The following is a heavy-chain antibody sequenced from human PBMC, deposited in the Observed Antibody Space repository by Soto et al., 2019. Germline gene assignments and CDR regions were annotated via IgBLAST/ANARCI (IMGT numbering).Heavy chain of an antibody. CDR1: GFTFSSYA. D-gene: IGHD2-2*01. CDR2: ISGSGGST. CDR3: AKGGNTSRWPYYNGMDV. J-gene: IGHJ6*02. V-gene: IGHV3-23*01. Sequence: EVQLLESGGGLVQPGGSLRLSCAASGFTFSSYAMSWVRQAPGKGLEWVSAISGSGGSTYYADSVKGRFTISRDNSKNTPKRQNNSQRAEDTAVYYCAKGGNTSRWPYYNGMDVWGQGTTVTVSS.